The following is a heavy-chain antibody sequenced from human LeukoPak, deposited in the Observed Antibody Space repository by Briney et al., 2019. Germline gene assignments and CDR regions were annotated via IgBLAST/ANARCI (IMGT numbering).Heavy chain of an antibody. J-gene: IGHJ4*02. Sequence: GGSLRLSCAASGFTFNSYAMHWVRQAPGKGLEWVAVISYDGSNKYYADSVKGRFSISRDNSRNTLYLQMNSLRPEDTAVYYCARGPVAGPFDYWGQGTLVTVSP. CDR1: GFTFNSYA. V-gene: IGHV3-30-3*01. CDR3: ARGPVAGPFDY. CDR2: ISYDGSNK. D-gene: IGHD6-19*01.